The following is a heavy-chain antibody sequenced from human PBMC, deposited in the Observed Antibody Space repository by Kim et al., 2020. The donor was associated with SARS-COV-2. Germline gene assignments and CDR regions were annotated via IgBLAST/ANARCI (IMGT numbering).Heavy chain of an antibody. D-gene: IGHD4-17*01. CDR2: NK. CDR3: ARNLDYGDNA. J-gene: IGHJ5*02. Sequence: NKYYADSVKGRFTISRDNSKNTLYLQMNSLRAEDTAVYYCARNLDYGDNAWGQGTLVTVSS. V-gene: IGHV3-30*01.